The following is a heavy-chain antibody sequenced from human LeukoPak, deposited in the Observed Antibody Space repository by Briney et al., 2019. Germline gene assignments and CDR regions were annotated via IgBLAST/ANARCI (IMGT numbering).Heavy chain of an antibody. D-gene: IGHD2-15*01. CDR1: GGTLSSYA. CDR2: IIPIFGTA. Sequence: GASVKVSCKASGGTLSSYAISWVRQAPGQGLEWMGGIIPIFGTANYAQKFQGRVTITADESTSTAYMELSSLRSEDTAVYYCARGGGSYVPFDYWGQGTLVTVSS. J-gene: IGHJ4*02. CDR3: ARGGGSYVPFDY. V-gene: IGHV1-69*13.